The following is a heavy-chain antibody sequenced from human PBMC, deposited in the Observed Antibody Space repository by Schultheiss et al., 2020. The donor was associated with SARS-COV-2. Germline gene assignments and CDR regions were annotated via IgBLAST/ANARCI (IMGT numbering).Heavy chain of an antibody. CDR1: GGSFSGYY. J-gene: IGHJ4*02. V-gene: IGHV4-34*01. CDR2: INHSGST. CDR3: ATGITMVRGLGAFDY. Sequence: GSLRLSCAVYGGSFSGYYWSWIRQPPGKGLEWIGEINHSGSTNYNPSLKSRVTISVDTSKNQFSLKLSSVTAADTAVYYCATGITMVRGLGAFDYWGQGTLVTVSS. D-gene: IGHD3-10*01.